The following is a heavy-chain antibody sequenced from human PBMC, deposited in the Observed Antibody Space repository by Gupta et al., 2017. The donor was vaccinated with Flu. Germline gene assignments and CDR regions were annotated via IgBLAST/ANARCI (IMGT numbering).Heavy chain of an antibody. CDR1: GSSFSTYW. J-gene: IGHJ6*03. Sequence: EVQLVQSGAEVKKPGESLRIPCKGTGSSFSTYWIDWVRQMHGVCLEWMGIVYPGDSDTRYSPSFECQVTISADKSINTAYLQWSSLKASDTAIYYCARYLSGSPPQMYYYMDVWGQGTTVTVSS. D-gene: IGHD6-25*01. V-gene: IGHV5-51*03. CDR3: ARYLSGSPPQMYYYMDV. CDR2: VYPGDSDT.